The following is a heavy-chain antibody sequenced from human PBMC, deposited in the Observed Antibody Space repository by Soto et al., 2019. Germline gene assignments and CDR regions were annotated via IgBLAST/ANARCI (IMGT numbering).Heavy chain of an antibody. CDR3: AKAWGSGSGSSWYGGV. CDR2: ISYDGSNK. CDR1: GFTFSSYG. V-gene: IGHV3-30*18. D-gene: IGHD6-13*01. Sequence: GGSLRLSCAASGFTFSSYGMHWVRQAPGKGLEWVAVISYDGSNKYYADSVKGRFTISRDNSKNTLYLQMNSLRAEDTAVYYCAKAWGSGSGSSWYGGVWGQGTTVTVSS. J-gene: IGHJ6*02.